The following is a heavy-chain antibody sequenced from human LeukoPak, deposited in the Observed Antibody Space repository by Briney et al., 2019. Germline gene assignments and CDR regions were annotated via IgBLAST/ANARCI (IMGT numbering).Heavy chain of an antibody. D-gene: IGHD3-10*01. CDR3: ARDGWGSSMAY. Sequence: GGSLRLSCAASGFTVSSNYMSWVRQAPGKGLVWVSRVNGDGSDSSYADSVKGRFTISRDNAKNTLYLQMNSLRAEDTAVYYCARDGWGSSMAYWGQGTLVTVSS. V-gene: IGHV3-74*01. J-gene: IGHJ4*02. CDR1: GFTVSSNY. CDR2: VNGDGSDS.